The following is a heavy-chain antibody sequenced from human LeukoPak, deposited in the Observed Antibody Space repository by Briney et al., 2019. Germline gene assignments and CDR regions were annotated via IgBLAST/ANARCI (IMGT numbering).Heavy chain of an antibody. CDR2: VNRDGTEK. J-gene: IGHJ4*02. CDR1: GFNFSDSR. V-gene: IGHV3-7*01. CDR3: ARDDSGSQQSC. D-gene: IGHD1-26*01. Sequence: GGSLRLSCVTSGFNFSDSRMTWVRQAPGKGLQWVANVNRDGTEKHFLDSVEGRFTISRDNAKKSLYLQMNSLRAEDTAVYYCARDDSGSQQSCWGQGTLVTVSS.